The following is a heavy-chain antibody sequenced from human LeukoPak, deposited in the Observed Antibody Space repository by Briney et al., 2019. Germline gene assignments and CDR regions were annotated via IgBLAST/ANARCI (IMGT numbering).Heavy chain of an antibody. J-gene: IGHJ4*02. CDR1: GGSISSYY. V-gene: IGHV4-59*08. CDR2: IYYSGST. CDR3: ARHKGGSGSYNY. D-gene: IGHD1-26*01. Sequence: PSETLSLTCTVSGGSISSYYWSWIRQPPGKGLEWIGSIYYSGSTYYNPSLKSRVTISVDTSKNQFSLKLSSVTAADTAVYYCARHKGGSGSYNYWGQGTLVTVSS.